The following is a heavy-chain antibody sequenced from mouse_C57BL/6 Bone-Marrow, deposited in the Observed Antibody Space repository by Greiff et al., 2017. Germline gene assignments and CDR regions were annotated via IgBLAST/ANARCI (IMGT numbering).Heavy chain of an antibody. CDR1: GYTFTSYT. J-gene: IGHJ1*03. CDR2: INPSSGYT. V-gene: IGHV1-4*01. D-gene: IGHD2-4*01. CDR3: ARWADYDWYFDV. Sequence: VKLQESGAELARPGASVKMSCKASGYTFTSYTMHWVKQRPGQGLEWIGYINPSSGYTKYNQKFKDKATLTADKSSSTAYMQLSSLTSEDSAVYYCARWADYDWYFDVWGTGTTVTVSS.